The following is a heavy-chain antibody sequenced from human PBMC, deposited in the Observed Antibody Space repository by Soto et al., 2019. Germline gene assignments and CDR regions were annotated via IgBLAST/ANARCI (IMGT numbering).Heavy chain of an antibody. J-gene: IGHJ4*02. CDR1: GDSISSGGYY. CDR3: ARVYYDSSGYRHFDY. Sequence: LSLTCTVSGDSISSGGYYWSWIRQHPGKGLEWIGYIYYSGSTYYNPSLKSRVTISVDTSKNQFSLKLSSVTAADTAVYYCARVYYDSSGYRHFDYWGQGTLVTVSS. CDR2: IYYSGST. D-gene: IGHD3-22*01. V-gene: IGHV4-31*03.